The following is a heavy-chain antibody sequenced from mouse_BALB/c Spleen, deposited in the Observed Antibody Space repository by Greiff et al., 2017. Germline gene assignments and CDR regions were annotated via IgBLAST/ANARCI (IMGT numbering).Heavy chain of an antibody. J-gene: IGHJ2*01. V-gene: IGHV3-2*02. CDR1: GYSITSDYA. Sequence: EVQLKESGPGLVKPSQSLSITCTVTGYSITSDYAWNWIRQFPGNKLEWMGYISYSGSTSYNPTLKSRISITRDTSKNQFFLQLNSVTAEDTAKYYCARERGWGDFDDWGQGTTLTVSS. CDR2: ISYSGST. D-gene: IGHD3-2*02. CDR3: ARERGWGDFDD.